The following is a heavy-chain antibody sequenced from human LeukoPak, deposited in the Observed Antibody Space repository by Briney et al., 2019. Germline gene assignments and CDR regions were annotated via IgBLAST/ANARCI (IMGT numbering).Heavy chain of an antibody. CDR3: AKDLDGTMVRGVRAFDI. V-gene: IGHV3-9*03. J-gene: IGHJ3*02. CDR2: ISWNSGSI. CDR1: GFTFDDYA. D-gene: IGHD3-10*01. Sequence: PGRSLRLSCAASGFTFDDYAMHWVRQAPGKGLEWVSGISWNSGSIGYADSVKGRFTISRDNAKNSLYLQMNSLRAEDMALYYCAKDLDGTMVRGVRAFDIWGQGTMVTVSS.